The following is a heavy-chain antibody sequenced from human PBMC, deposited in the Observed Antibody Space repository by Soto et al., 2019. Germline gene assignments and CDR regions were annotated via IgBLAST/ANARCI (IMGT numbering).Heavy chain of an antibody. CDR2: ISPYNGNT. D-gene: IGHD3-16*02. CDR3: AREPVDDYIWGSYRAIDY. V-gene: IGHV1-18*01. CDR1: GSTFSSYT. Sequence: ASVKVSCKASGSTFSSYTISWVRQAPGQGLEWMGWISPYNGNTNYAQKLQGRVTMTTDTSTSTAYMELRSLRSDDTAVYYCAREPVDDYIWGSYRAIDYWGQGTLVTVSS. J-gene: IGHJ4*02.